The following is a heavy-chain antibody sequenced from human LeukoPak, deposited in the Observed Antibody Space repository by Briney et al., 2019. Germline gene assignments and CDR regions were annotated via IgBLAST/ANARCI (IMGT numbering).Heavy chain of an antibody. Sequence: PGGSLRLSCAASGFTFSSNVMSWVRQAPGKGLEWVANIKQDGSEKYYVDSVKGRFTIPRDNAKNSLYLQMNSLRAEDTAVYYCARFSTSWSFDYWGRGTLVTVSS. CDR2: IKQDGSEK. J-gene: IGHJ4*02. CDR1: GFTFSSNV. CDR3: ARFSTSWSFDY. V-gene: IGHV3-7*01. D-gene: IGHD6-13*01.